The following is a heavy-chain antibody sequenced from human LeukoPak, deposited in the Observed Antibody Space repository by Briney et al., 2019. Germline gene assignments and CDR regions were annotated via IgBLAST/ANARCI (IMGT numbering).Heavy chain of an antibody. D-gene: IGHD3-10*01. CDR1: GGSISSYY. J-gene: IGHJ3*02. CDR2: IYTSGST. CDR3: ARDDLSGSRSRTTFDI. Sequence: PSETLSLTCTVSGGSISSYYWSWIRQPAGKGLEWIGRIYTSGSTNYNPSLKSRVTMSVDTSKNQFSLKLSSVTAADTAVYYCARDDLSGSRSRTTFDIWGQGTMVTVSS. V-gene: IGHV4-4*07.